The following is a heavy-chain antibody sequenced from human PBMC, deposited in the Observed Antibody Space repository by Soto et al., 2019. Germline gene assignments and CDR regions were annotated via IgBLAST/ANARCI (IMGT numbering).Heavy chain of an antibody. CDR2: INHSGST. V-gene: IGHV4-34*01. D-gene: IGHD6-13*01. CDR3: ARGGSSSWATYRSAGYGMDV. J-gene: IGHJ6*02. Sequence: SETLSLTCAVYGGSFSGYYWSWIRQPPGKGLEWIGEINHSGSTNYNPSLKSRVTISVDTSKDQFSLKLSSVTAADTAVYYCARGGSSSWATYRSAGYGMDVWGQGTTVTVSS. CDR1: GGSFSGYY.